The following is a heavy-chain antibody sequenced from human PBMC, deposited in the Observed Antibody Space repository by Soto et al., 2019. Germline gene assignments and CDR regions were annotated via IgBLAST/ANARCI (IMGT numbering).Heavy chain of an antibody. D-gene: IGHD6-13*01. CDR3: ARGSRSWSWKFDY. Sequence: PSETLSLTCTVSDGSSSGYFWSWILHPPGQGKEWIGYIHDTETTNYNPSLKSRVTMSLDTSKNQLSLRLTSVTAADTSVYYCARGSRSWSWKFDYWGQGILVT. V-gene: IGHV4-59*01. CDR2: IHDTETT. J-gene: IGHJ4*02. CDR1: DGSSSGYF.